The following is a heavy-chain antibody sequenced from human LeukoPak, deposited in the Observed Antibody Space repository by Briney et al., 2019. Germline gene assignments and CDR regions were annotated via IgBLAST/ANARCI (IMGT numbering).Heavy chain of an antibody. J-gene: IGHJ4*02. D-gene: IGHD3-10*01. CDR1: GYSFTSYD. CDR2: MNANSGNT. Sequence: ASVKVSCKASGYSFTSYDIMWVRQATGQGLEWMGWMNANSGNTGYAQKFQGRVTMTRDTSMSTAYMELTSLRSEDTAVYFCARGRGGTIVRGYLDYWGQGTLVTVSS. CDR3: ARGRGGTIVRGYLDY. V-gene: IGHV1-8*02.